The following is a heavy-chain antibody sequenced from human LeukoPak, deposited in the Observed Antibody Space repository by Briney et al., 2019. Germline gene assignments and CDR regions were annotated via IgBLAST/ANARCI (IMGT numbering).Heavy chain of an antibody. V-gene: IGHV1-24*01. CDR3: ATRVDTARDGLPFDY. Sequence: GASVRVSCKVSGYTLTELSMHWVRQAPGKGLEWMGGFDPEDGETIYAQKFQGRVTMTEDTSTDTAYMELSSLRSEDTAVYYCATRVDTARDGLPFDYWGQGTLVTVSS. J-gene: IGHJ4*02. CDR1: GYTLTELS. D-gene: IGHD5-18*01. CDR2: FDPEDGET.